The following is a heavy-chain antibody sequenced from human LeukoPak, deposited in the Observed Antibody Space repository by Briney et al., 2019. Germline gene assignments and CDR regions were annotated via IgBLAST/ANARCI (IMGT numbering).Heavy chain of an antibody. CDR2: IIPIFGTA. Sequence: ASVKVSCKASGYTFTSYGISWVRQAPGQGLEWMGGIIPIFGTANYAQKFQGRVTITADESTSTAYMELSSLRSEDTAVYYCARALTYSSSTDYWGQGTLVTVSS. J-gene: IGHJ4*02. CDR3: ARALTYSSSTDY. D-gene: IGHD6-13*01. CDR1: GYTFTSYG. V-gene: IGHV1-69*13.